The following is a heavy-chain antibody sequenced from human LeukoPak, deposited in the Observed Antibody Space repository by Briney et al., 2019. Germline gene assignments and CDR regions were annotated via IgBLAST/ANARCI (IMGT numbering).Heavy chain of an antibody. CDR2: INPNSGGT. CDR3: ARDWKNIGSSGSETYPPWY. CDR1: GYTFTGYY. D-gene: IGHD3-10*01. J-gene: IGHJ4*02. Sequence: VASVKVSCKASGYTFTGYYMHWVRQAPGQGLEWMGWINPNSGGTNYAQKFQGRVTMTRDTSISTAYMELSRLRSDDTAVYYCARDWKNIGSSGSETYPPWYWGQGTLVTVSS. V-gene: IGHV1-2*02.